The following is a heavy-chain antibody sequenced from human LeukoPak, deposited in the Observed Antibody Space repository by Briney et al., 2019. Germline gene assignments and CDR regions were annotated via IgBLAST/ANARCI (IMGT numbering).Heavy chain of an antibody. Sequence: ASVNDSFMASGYTFTRYFMHWVRQAPGQGLEWMGWINPNSGGTSYLQNFQGRVTMTRDTSISTAYMDLSRLRSDDTAVYYCARGRPGDYCDYWGQGTLVTVSS. V-gene: IGHV1-2*02. CDR2: INPNSGGT. D-gene: IGHD6-25*01. CDR1: GYTFTRYF. CDR3: ARGRPGDYCDY. J-gene: IGHJ4*02.